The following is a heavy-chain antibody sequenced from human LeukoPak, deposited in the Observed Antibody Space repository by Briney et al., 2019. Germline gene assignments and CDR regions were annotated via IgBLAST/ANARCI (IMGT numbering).Heavy chain of an antibody. J-gene: IGHJ4*02. Sequence: PGGSLRLSCAASGFTFSSYGMHWVRQAPGKGLEWVAFIRYDGSNENYADSVKGRFTISRDNSKNTLYLQMNSLRAEDTAVYYCAKDRGCSSASCYSLLDYWGQGTLVTVSS. V-gene: IGHV3-30*02. CDR2: IRYDGSNE. D-gene: IGHD2-2*02. CDR3: AKDRGCSSASCYSLLDY. CDR1: GFTFSSYG.